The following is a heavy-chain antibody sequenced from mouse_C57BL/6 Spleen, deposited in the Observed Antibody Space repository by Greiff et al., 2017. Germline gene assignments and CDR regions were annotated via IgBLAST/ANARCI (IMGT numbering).Heavy chain of an antibody. CDR3: ARSGGYYYFGY. D-gene: IGHD3-1*01. CDR2: ISSGSSTI. Sequence: EVMLVESGGGLVKPGGSLKLSCAASGFTFSDYGMHWVRQAPEKGLEWVAYISSGSSTIYYADTVKGRFTISRDNAKNTLFLQMTSLRSEDTAMYYCARSGGYYYFGYWGQGTTLTVSS. J-gene: IGHJ2*01. CDR1: GFTFSDYG. V-gene: IGHV5-17*01.